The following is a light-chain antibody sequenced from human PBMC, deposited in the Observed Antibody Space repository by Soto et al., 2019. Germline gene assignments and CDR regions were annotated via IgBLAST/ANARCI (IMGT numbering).Light chain of an antibody. CDR3: QQYNYWPRT. Sequence: IEMTQSPATLSVSLGERATLSCRASQSVRGNLAWYQQRPGQAPRLLISGASTRATGIPARFSGSGSGTEFTLTISSLQSEDFAVYYCQQYNYWPRTFGQGTKVEIK. CDR1: QSVRGN. J-gene: IGKJ1*01. CDR2: GAS. V-gene: IGKV3-15*01.